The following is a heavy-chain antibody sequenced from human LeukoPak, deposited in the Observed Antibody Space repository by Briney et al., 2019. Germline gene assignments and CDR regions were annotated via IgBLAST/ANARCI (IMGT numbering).Heavy chain of an antibody. CDR1: GFTFSSYW. Sequence: GGSLRLSCAASGFTFSSYWMSWVRQAPGKGLEWVANIKQDGSEKYYVDSVKGRFTISRDNAKNSLYLQMNSLRAEDAAVYYCVRDLSNFWSGYPDNGIDYWGQGTLVTVSS. J-gene: IGHJ4*02. CDR2: IKQDGSEK. V-gene: IGHV3-7*03. CDR3: VRDLSNFWSGYPDNGIDY. D-gene: IGHD3-3*01.